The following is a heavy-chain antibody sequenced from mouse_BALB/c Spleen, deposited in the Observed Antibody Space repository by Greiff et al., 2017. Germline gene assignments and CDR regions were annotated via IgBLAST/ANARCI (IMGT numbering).Heavy chain of an antibody. V-gene: IGHV5-9-1*01. D-gene: IGHD2-3*01. CDR1: GFTFSSYA. J-gene: IGHJ2*01. Sequence: EVMLVESGGGLVKPGGSLKLSCAASGFTFSSYAMSWVRQTPEKRLEWVATISSGGSYTYYPDSVKGRFTISRDNAKNTLYLQMSSLRSEDTAMYYCARLLYDSYYYFDYWGQGTTLTVSS. CDR2: ISSGGSYT. CDR3: ARLLYDSYYYFDY.